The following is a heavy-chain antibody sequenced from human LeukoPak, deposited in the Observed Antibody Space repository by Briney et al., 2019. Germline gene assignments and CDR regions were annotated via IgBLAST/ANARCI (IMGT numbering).Heavy chain of an antibody. V-gene: IGHV4-34*01. CDR1: GGSFSGYY. CDR3: ARLGGYCTNGVCYRGYYYYMDV. Sequence: PSETLSLTCAVYGGSFSGYYWSWIRQPPGKGLEWIGEINHSGSTNYHPSLKSRVTISVDTSKNQFSLKLSSVTAADTAVYYCARLGGYCTNGVCYRGYYYYMDVWGKGTTVTVSS. J-gene: IGHJ6*03. CDR2: INHSGST. D-gene: IGHD2-8*01.